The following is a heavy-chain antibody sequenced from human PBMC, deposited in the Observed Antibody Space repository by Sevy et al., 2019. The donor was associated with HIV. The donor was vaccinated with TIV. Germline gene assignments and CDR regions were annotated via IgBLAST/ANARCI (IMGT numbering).Heavy chain of an antibody. J-gene: IGHJ4*02. CDR3: AVVAEGY. Sequence: GGSLRLSCAASGFTVSSNYMSWVRHAPGKGLEWVSVIYSGDSISYADSVKGRFTISRDNSKNTLYLQMNSLRAEDTAVYYCAVVAEGYWGQGTLVTVSS. V-gene: IGHV3-53*01. CDR2: IYSGDSI. CDR1: GFTVSSNY. D-gene: IGHD6-13*01.